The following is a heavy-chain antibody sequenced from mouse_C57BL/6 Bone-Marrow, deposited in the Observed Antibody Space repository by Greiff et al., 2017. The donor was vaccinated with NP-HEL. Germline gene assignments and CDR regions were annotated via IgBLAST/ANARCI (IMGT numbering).Heavy chain of an antibody. J-gene: IGHJ3*01. CDR3: TRDGLLRYGSSCVRFAY. D-gene: IGHD1-1*01. Sequence: EVKLVESGGGLVKPGGSLKLSCAASGFTFSSYAMSWVRQTPEKRLEWVATISDGGSYTYYPDNVKGRFTISRDNAKNNLYLQMSHLKSEDTAMYYCTRDGLLRYGSSCVRFAYWGQGTLVTVSA. V-gene: IGHV5-4*01. CDR2: ISDGGSYT. CDR1: GFTFSSYA.